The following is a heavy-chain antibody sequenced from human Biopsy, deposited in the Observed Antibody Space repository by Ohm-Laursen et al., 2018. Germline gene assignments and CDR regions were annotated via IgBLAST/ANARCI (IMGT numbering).Heavy chain of an antibody. CDR2: IYQTGNT. J-gene: IGHJ3*01. D-gene: IGHD6-13*01. CDR3: VRVRGITPPGAFGF. CDR1: GASINIAYY. Sequence: SDTLSLTCAVSGASINIAYYWGWIRQPPGKGLEWIGIIYQTGNTYYNPSLKSRLTISGDASKNEFFLNLTSVTAADTAIYYCVRVRGITPPGAFGFWGQGTKVAVSS. V-gene: IGHV4-38-2*01.